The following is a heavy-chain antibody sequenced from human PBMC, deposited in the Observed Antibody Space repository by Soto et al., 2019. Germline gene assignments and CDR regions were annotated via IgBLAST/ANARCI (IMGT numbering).Heavy chain of an antibody. CDR3: AGAGIVVVPRSGAFDI. Sequence: QVQLVQSGAEVKKPGSSVKVSCKASGGTFSSYAISWVRQAPGQGLEWMGGIFPIFGTANYAQKFQGSVTITADESTSTAYMELSSLRSEDTAVYYCAGAGIVVVPRSGAFDIWGQGTMVTVSS. CDR1: GGTFSSYA. V-gene: IGHV1-69*01. CDR2: IFPIFGTA. D-gene: IGHD3-22*01. J-gene: IGHJ3*02.